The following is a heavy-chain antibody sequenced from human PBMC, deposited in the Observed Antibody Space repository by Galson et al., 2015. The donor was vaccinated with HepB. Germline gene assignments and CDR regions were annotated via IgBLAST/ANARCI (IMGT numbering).Heavy chain of an antibody. J-gene: IGHJ6*02. CDR3: TTVFEAARYYYYYGMDV. CDR1: GFTFSNAW. Sequence: SLRLSCAASGFTFSNAWMSWVRQAPGKGLEWVGRIKSKTDGGTTDYAAPVKGRFTISRDDSKNTLYLQMNSLKTEDTAVYYCTTVFEAARYYYYYGMDVWGQGTTVTVSS. CDR2: IKSKTDGGTT. V-gene: IGHV3-15*01. D-gene: IGHD6-6*01.